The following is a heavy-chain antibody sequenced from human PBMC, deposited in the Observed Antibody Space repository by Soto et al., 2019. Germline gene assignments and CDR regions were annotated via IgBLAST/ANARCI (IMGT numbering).Heavy chain of an antibody. Sequence: QVQLVQSGAEVKKPGSSVKVSCRASGGTFSNYAVSWVRQAPGRGLEWVGGIVPLFGITNYAQKFQGRVTITADESTSTAYMALSSLRSADPAVYYCARERSVWGSYRTGDFDYWGQGTLVNVSS. D-gene: IGHD3-16*02. V-gene: IGHV1-69*01. CDR1: GGTFSNYA. J-gene: IGHJ4*02. CDR2: IVPLFGIT. CDR3: ARERSVWGSYRTGDFDY.